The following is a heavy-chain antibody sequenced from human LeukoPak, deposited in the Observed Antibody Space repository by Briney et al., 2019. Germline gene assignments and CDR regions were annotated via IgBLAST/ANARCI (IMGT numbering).Heavy chain of an antibody. V-gene: IGHV1-2*02. CDR2: INPNSGGT. CDR1: GYTFTGYY. D-gene: IGHD2-8*01. J-gene: IGHJ4*02. CDR3: ATGPRMVEYYFDY. Sequence: ASVKVSYKASGYTFTGYYMHWVRQAPGQGLEWMGWINPNSGGTIYAQKFQGRVTMTEDTSTDTAYMELSSLRSEDTAVYYCATGPRMVEYYFDYWGQGTLVTVSS.